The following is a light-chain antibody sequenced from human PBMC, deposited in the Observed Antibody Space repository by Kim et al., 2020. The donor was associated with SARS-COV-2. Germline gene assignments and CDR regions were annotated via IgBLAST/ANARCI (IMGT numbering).Light chain of an antibody. V-gene: IGLV2-14*03. CDR1: ISDIVAYNY. CDR3: SSFTTRSTLV. J-gene: IGLJ3*02. Sequence: GQSITISCTGTISDIVAYNYVSWHQQHPGKAPKLMIYDVNKRPSGISSRFSGSKSGSTASLTISGLQSEDEADYYCSSFTTRSTLVFGGGTKVTVL. CDR2: DVN.